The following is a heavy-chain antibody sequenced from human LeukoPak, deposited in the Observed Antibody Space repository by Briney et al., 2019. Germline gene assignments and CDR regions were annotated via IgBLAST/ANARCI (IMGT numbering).Heavy chain of an antibody. CDR2: IYSGGTT. Sequence: PGGSLRLSCAASGFSVSSNFMSWVRQAPGKGLDWVSVIYSGGTTYYADSVKGRFTISRDNSKNTLSLQMNSLRAEDTAVYYCARDGYGNNYMDVWGKGTTVTVSS. CDR1: GFSVSSNF. J-gene: IGHJ6*03. CDR3: ARDGYGNNYMDV. D-gene: IGHD1/OR15-1a*01. V-gene: IGHV3-53*01.